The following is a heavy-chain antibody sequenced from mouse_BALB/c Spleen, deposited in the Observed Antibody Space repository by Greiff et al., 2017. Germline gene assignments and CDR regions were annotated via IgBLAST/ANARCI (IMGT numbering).Heavy chain of an antibody. CDR2: IWAGGST. J-gene: IGHJ4*01. D-gene: IGHD3-1*01. V-gene: IGHV2-9*02. CDR3: ARPSSAYSMAMDY. CDR1: GFSLTSYG. Sequence: VKLMESGPGLVAPSQSLSITCTVSGFSLTSYGVHWVRQPPGKGLEWLGVIWAGGSTNYNSALMSRLSISKDNSKSQVFLKMNSLQTDDTAMYYCARPSSAYSMAMDYWGQGTSVTVSS.